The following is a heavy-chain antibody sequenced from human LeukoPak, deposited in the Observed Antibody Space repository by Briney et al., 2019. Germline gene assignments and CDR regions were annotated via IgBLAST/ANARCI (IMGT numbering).Heavy chain of an antibody. V-gene: IGHV3-30-3*01. CDR3: ARLVVPAAIYYYGMDV. CDR2: ISYDGSNK. D-gene: IGHD2-2*02. Sequence: GGSPRLSCAASGFTFSSYAMHWVRQAPGKGLEWVAVISYDGSNKYYADSVKGRFTISRDNSKNTLYLQMNSLRAEDTAVYYCARLVVPAAIYYYGMDVWGQGTTVTVSS. J-gene: IGHJ6*02. CDR1: GFTFSSYA.